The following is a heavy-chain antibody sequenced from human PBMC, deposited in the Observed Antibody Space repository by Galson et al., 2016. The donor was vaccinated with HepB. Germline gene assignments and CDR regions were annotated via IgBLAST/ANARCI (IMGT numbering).Heavy chain of an antibody. CDR2: IWYDGDKR. V-gene: IGHV3-33*01. CDR1: GFTFSSYG. CDR3: VRAINWYFGL. J-gene: IGHJ2*01. Sequence: SLRLSCAASGFTFSSYGMHWVRQAPGKGLEWVAVIWYDGDKRYYADSMKGRFTISRDNSKNTVYLQMNSLSAEDTAVYYCVRAINWYFGLWGRGTLVTVSS.